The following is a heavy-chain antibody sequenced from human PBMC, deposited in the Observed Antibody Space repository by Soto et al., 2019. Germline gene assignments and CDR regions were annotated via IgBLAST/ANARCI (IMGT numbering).Heavy chain of an antibody. Sequence: QVQLVQSGAEVKKPGAAVKVSFKASGYTFTSNYMHWWRQAPGQGLEWMGIINPSGGSTSYAQKFQGRVTMTRDTSTSTVYMELSSLRSEDTAVYYCARARCSGGSCYKADYWGQGTLVTVSS. CDR2: INPSGGST. CDR1: GYTFTSNY. V-gene: IGHV1-46*03. D-gene: IGHD2-15*01. J-gene: IGHJ4*02. CDR3: ARARCSGGSCYKADY.